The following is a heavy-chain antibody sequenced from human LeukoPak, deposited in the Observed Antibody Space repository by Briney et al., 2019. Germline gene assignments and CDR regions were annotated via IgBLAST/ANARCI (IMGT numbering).Heavy chain of an antibody. D-gene: IGHD6-25*01. J-gene: IGHJ4*02. Sequence: ASVKVLYKASGHTFTDYYIHWVRQAPGQGLEWMGWINPNSGDTNYAQKFQGRVHITRDTSIGTAYMEVSRLRADDTAVYYCAKLDDIAAADHFDYWVQGTLVAVSS. CDR3: AKLDDIAAADHFDY. CDR2: INPNSGDT. CDR1: GHTFTDYY. V-gene: IGHV1-2*02.